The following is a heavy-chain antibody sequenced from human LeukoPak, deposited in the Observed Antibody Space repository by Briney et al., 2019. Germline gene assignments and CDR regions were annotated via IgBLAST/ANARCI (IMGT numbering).Heavy chain of an antibody. Sequence: GGSLRLSCAASGFIFSDYYMSWIRQAPGKGLEWISYISSSSYTNYADSVKGRLTISRDNAKPSLSLQMNSLRAGDTAVYYCARAVSVSSYYFDCWGQGTLVTVSS. J-gene: IGHJ4*02. D-gene: IGHD5/OR15-5a*01. V-gene: IGHV3-11*05. CDR3: ARAVSVSSYYFDC. CDR2: ISSSSYT. CDR1: GFIFSDYY.